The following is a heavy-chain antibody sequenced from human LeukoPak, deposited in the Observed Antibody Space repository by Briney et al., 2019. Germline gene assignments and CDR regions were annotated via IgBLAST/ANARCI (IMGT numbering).Heavy chain of an antibody. CDR2: VNADGGNT. Sequence: GGSLRLSCAASGFTFSTYDMSWVRQAPGKGLEWVSTVNADGGNTYYADSVKGRFTISRDNSKSTLILQMNSLRAEDTALYYCTKRVKYGGTWDHFADWGQGTLVTVSS. J-gene: IGHJ4*02. CDR1: GFTFSTYD. D-gene: IGHD1-26*01. CDR3: TKRVKYGGTWDHFAD. V-gene: IGHV3-23*01.